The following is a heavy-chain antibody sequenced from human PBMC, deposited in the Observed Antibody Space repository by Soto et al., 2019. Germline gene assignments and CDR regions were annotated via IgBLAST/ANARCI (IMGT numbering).Heavy chain of an antibody. D-gene: IGHD6-19*01. CDR3: ARDLSSGWRAEYFQH. Sequence: ASVKVSCKAPGYTFTSYGISWVRQAPGQGLEWMGWISAYNGNTNYAQKLQGRVTMTTDTSTSTAYMELRSLRSDDTAVYYCARDLSSGWRAEYFQHWGQGTLVTVSS. V-gene: IGHV1-18*01. CDR1: GYTFTSYG. J-gene: IGHJ1*01. CDR2: ISAYNGNT.